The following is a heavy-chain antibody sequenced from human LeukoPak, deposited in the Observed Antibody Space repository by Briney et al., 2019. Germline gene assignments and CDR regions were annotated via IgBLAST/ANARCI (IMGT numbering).Heavy chain of an antibody. CDR2: IYYSGST. Sequence: TSETLSLTCAVYGGSFSGYYWSWIRQPPGKGLEWIGYIYYSGSTNYNPSLKSRVTISVDTSKNQFSLKLSSVTAADTAVYYCARAPGGYGSGSRGAFDIWGQGTMVTVSS. J-gene: IGHJ3*02. CDR1: GGSFSGYY. CDR3: ARAPGGYGSGSRGAFDI. D-gene: IGHD3-10*01. V-gene: IGHV4-59*01.